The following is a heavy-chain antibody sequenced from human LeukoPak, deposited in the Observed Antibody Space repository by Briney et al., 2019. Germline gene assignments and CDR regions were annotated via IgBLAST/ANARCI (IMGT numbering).Heavy chain of an antibody. CDR3: ARGMCSGGSCPPGYYFDY. D-gene: IGHD2-15*01. Sequence: PSETLSLTCAVYGGSFSGYYWSWLRQPPGKGREWIGEINHSGSTNYNPSLKSRVTISVDTSKNQFSLKLRSVTAADTAVYYCARGMCSGGSCPPGYYFDYWGQGTLVTVSS. CDR1: GGSFSGYY. V-gene: IGHV4-34*01. CDR2: INHSGST. J-gene: IGHJ4*02.